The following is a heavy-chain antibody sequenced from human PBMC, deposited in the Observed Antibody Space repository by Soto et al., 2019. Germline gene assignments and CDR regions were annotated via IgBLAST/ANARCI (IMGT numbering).Heavy chain of an antibody. CDR1: GYIFTSYY. D-gene: IGHD2-21*02. CDR2: INPFDGSR. J-gene: IGHJ4*02. Sequence: GASVKVSCKASGYIFTSYYLHWVRQAPGQGLEWMGWINPFDGSRMFAQSFQGRVTFTRDTSTSTVYMELSGLTSDDTAIYYCARGGHVVVVTAALDYWGQGTLVTVSS. CDR3: ARGGHVVVVTAALDY. V-gene: IGHV1-46*01.